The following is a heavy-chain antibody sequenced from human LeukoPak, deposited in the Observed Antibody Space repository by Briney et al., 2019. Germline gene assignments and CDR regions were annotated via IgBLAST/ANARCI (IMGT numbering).Heavy chain of an antibody. CDR1: GFTVSSNY. D-gene: IGHD6-6*01. Sequence: GGSLRLSCAASGFTVSSNYMSWVRQAPGKGLEWVSVIYSGGSTYYADSVKGRFTISRDNSKNTLFLQMNSLRAEDTAVYYCAKDLSSSSPADYWGQGTLVTVSS. J-gene: IGHJ4*02. V-gene: IGHV3-53*01. CDR3: AKDLSSSSPADY. CDR2: IYSGGST.